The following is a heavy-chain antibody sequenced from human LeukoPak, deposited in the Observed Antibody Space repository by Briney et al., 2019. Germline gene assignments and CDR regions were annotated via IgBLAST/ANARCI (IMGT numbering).Heavy chain of an antibody. CDR2: ISPDGSST. D-gene: IGHD1-26*01. J-gene: IGHJ4*02. CDR1: GFTFSNYW. V-gene: IGHV3-74*01. Sequence: GGSLSLSCAASGFTFSNYWMHWVRQAPGKGLVWVSRISPDGSSTTYADSVKGRFTISRDNAKNTLYLQMNSLRAEDTAVYYCATPRGSGSYLAFDYWGQGTLVTVSS. CDR3: ATPRGSGSYLAFDY.